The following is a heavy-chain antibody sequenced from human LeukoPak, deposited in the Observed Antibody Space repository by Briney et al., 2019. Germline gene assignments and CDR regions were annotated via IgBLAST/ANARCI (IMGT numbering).Heavy chain of an antibody. J-gene: IGHJ3*02. D-gene: IGHD6-13*01. CDR3: ARGSGNKQQDAFDI. CDR1: GYTFTGYY. Sequence: ASVKVSCKASGYTFTGYYMHWVRQAPGQGLEWMGWINPNSGGTNYTQKFQGWVTMTRDTSISTAYMELSRLRSDDTAVYYCARGSGNKQQDAFDIWGQGTTVTVSS. CDR2: INPNSGGT. V-gene: IGHV1-2*04.